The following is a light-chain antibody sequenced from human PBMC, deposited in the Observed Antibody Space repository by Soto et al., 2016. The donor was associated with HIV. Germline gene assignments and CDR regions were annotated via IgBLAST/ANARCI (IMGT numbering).Light chain of an antibody. CDR2: QDS. J-gene: IGLJ2*01. V-gene: IGLV3-1*01. Sequence: SFELSQPPSLSVSPGQTASITCSGENLGNKYVCWYQQKPGQSPVLVIHQDSERPSGIPERFSGSNSGNTATLTISGTQAMDEGDYYCQAWDSSTLVFGGGTKLTVL. CDR1: NLGNKY. CDR3: QAWDSSTLV.